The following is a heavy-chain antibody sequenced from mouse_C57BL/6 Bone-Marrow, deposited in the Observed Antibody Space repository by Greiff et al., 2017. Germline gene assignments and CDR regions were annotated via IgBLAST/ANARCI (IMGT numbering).Heavy chain of an antibody. Sequence: EVKLVESGGGLVQPGGSMKLSCVASGFTFSNYWMNWVRQSPEKGLEWVAQIRLKSDNYATHYAESVKGRFTISRDDSKSSVYLQMNNLRAEDTGIYYCTSNYYGKDYFDYWGQGTTLTVSS. CDR2: IRLKSDNYAT. V-gene: IGHV6-3*01. J-gene: IGHJ2*01. CDR3: TSNYYGKDYFDY. D-gene: IGHD1-1*01. CDR1: GFTFSNYW.